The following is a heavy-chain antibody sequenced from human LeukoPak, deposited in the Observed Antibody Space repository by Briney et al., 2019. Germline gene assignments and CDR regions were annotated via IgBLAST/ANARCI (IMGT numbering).Heavy chain of an antibody. CDR2: ISSSRSTI. CDR3: ARESPAFDY. CDR1: GFTLSNYG. V-gene: IGHV3-48*01. Sequence: PGGSLRLSCAASGFTLSNYGMNWVRQAPGKGLEWISYISSSRSTITYADSVRGRFTISKDNAKNSLHLQMDSLRAEDTAVYYCARESPAFDYWGQGILVTVS. J-gene: IGHJ4*02.